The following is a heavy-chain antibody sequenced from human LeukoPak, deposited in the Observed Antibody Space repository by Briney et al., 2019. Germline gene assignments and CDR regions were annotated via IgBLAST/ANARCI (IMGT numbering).Heavy chain of an antibody. D-gene: IGHD3-22*01. CDR1: VGTFSSYA. Sequence: ASVKVSCKASVGTFSSYAISWVRQAPGQGLEWMGRIIPIFGTANYAQKFQGRVTITADKSTSTAYMELSSLRSEDTAVYYCARDLGHYDSTPFDYWGQGTLVTVSS. J-gene: IGHJ4*02. CDR3: ARDLGHYDSTPFDY. V-gene: IGHV1-69*06. CDR2: IIPIFGTA.